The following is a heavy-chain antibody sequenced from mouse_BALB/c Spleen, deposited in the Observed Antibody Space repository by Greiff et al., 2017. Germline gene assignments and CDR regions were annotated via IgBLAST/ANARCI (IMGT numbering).Heavy chain of an antibody. V-gene: IGHV1S81*02. D-gene: IGHD2-4*01. CDR2: INPSNGGT. CDR3: TRYDYVAY. Sequence: VQLQQPGAELVKPGASVKLSCKASGYTFTSYYMYWVKQRPGQGLEWIGGINPSNGGTNFNEKFKSKATLTVDKSSSTAYMQLSSLTSEDSAVYYCTRYDYVAYWGQGTLVTVSA. J-gene: IGHJ3*01. CDR1: GYTFTSYY.